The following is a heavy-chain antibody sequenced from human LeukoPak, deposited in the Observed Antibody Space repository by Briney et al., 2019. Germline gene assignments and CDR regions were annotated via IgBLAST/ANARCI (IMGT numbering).Heavy chain of an antibody. CDR3: AKDRLGSSTSCYL. J-gene: IGHJ4*02. V-gene: IGHV3-30*02. Sequence: GGSLRLSCAASGFTFSSYGMHWVRQAPGKGLEWVAFIRYDGSNKYYADSVKGRFTISRDNSKNTLYLQMNSLRAEDTAVYYCAKDRLGSSTSCYLWGQGTLVTVSS. CDR2: IRYDGSNK. D-gene: IGHD2-2*01. CDR1: GFTFSSYG.